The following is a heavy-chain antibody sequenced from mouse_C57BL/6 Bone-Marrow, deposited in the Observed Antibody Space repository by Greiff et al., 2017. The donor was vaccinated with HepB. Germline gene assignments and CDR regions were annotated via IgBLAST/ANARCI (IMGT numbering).Heavy chain of an antibody. CDR3: ARPYYGSSYGEAWFAY. CDR1: GYTFTDYY. Sequence: VQLQQSGPELVKPGASVKISCKASGYTFTDYYMNWVKQSHGKSLEWIGDINPNNGGTSYNQKFKGKATLTVDKSSSTAYMELRSLTSEDSAVYYCARPYYGSSYGEAWFAYWGQGTLVTVSA. J-gene: IGHJ3*01. D-gene: IGHD1-1*01. CDR2: INPNNGGT. V-gene: IGHV1-26*01.